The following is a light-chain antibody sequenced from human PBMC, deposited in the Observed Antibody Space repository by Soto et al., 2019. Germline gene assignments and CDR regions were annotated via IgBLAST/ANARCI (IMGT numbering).Light chain of an antibody. J-gene: IGLJ2*01. Sequence: QSVLTQPASVSGSPGQSITISCTGTSSDVGGHNYVSWYQQHPGKAPKLMIYNVNNRPSGVSNRFSGSKSGNTASLTISGLLAEDEADYYCCSYTNSDILVFGGGTQLTVL. CDR2: NVN. CDR3: CSYTNSDILV. CDR1: SSDVGGHNY. V-gene: IGLV2-14*01.